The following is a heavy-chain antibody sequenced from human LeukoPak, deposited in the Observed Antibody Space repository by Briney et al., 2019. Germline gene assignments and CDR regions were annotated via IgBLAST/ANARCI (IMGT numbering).Heavy chain of an antibody. CDR1: GFTFSSYA. V-gene: IGHV3-30-3*01. CDR2: ISYDGSNK. J-gene: IGHJ4*02. D-gene: IGHD1-26*01. Sequence: GGSLRLSCAASGFTFSSYAMHWVRQAPGKGLEWVAVISYDGSNKYYADSVKGRFTISRDNSKNTLYLQMNSLRAEDTAVYYCARYGLEVEAIDYWGQGTLVTVSS. CDR3: ARYGLEVEAIDY.